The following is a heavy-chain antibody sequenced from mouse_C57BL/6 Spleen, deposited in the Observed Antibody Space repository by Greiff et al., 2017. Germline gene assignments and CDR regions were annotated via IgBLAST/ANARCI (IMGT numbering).Heavy chain of an antibody. V-gene: IGHV14-3*01. CDR2: IYPGSGST. CDR3: ARRDFAWFAY. Sequence: VQLKQSVAELVRPGASVKLSCTASGFNIKNTYMHWVKQRPEQGLEWIGDIYPGSGSTNYNEKFKSKATLTVDTSSSTAYMQLSSLTSEDSAVYYCARRDFAWFAYWGQGTLVTVSA. J-gene: IGHJ3*01. CDR1: GFNIKNTY. D-gene: IGHD3-3*01.